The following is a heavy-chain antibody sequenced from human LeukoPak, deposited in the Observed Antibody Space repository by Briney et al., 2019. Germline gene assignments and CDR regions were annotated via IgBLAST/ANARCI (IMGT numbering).Heavy chain of an antibody. J-gene: IGHJ4*02. D-gene: IGHD1-1*01. CDR2: IFYSGNT. Sequence: SETLSLTCTVSGGSLSSYYWSWVRQSPGKGLQWIAYIFYSGNTNYNPSLKSRVIISLDTSKNQFSLNLTSVTAADTALYYCAGGPTRYYFDYWGQGTLVTVSS. CDR1: GGSLSSYY. V-gene: IGHV4-59*01. CDR3: AGGPTRYYFDY.